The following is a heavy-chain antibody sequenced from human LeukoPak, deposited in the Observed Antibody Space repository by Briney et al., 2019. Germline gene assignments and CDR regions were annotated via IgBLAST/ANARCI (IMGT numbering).Heavy chain of an antibody. D-gene: IGHD6-19*01. CDR2: ISYDGSNK. CDR1: GGTFSSYA. V-gene: IGHV3-30-3*01. J-gene: IGHJ4*02. Sequence: SCKASGGTFSSYAMHWVRQAPGKGLEWVAVISYDGSNKYYADSVKGRFTISRDNSKNTLYLQMNSLRAEDTAVYYCARDAEIAVAGVFDYWGQGTLVTVSS. CDR3: ARDAEIAVAGVFDY.